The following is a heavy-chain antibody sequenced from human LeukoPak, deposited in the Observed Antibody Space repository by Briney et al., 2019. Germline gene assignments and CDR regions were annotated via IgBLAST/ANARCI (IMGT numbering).Heavy chain of an antibody. CDR3: ARDLSYDSNGRDAFDI. CDR2: ITGSSSTI. J-gene: IGHJ3*02. V-gene: IGHV3-48*01. D-gene: IGHD3-22*01. CDR1: GFTFSSFS. Sequence: GGSLRLSCAASGFTFSSFSMNWVRQAPGKGLEWVSFITGSSSTIYYADSVKGRFTISRDNAKNSLYLHMNSLRAEDTAVYYCARDLSYDSNGRDAFDIWGQGTMVTVSS.